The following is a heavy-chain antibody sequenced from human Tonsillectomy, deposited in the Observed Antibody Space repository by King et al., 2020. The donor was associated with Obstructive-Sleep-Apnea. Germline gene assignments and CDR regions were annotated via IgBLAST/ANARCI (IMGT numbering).Heavy chain of an antibody. D-gene: IGHD4-17*01. V-gene: IGHV3-48*04. CDR1: GFSFSSYS. Sequence: QLVQSGGGLVQPVGSLRLSCAASGFSFSSYSMNWVRQPPGKGLAWLSYISSSSSTIYYAGSVNGRFTIARDNAKNSLFLQMNSLRAEDTAVYYCARDHFGDYSSLDYWGQGTLVTVSS. CDR2: ISSSSSTI. CDR3: ARDHFGDYSSLDY. J-gene: IGHJ4*02.